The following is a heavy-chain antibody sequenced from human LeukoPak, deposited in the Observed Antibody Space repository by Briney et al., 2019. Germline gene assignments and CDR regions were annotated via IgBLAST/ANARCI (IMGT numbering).Heavy chain of an antibody. J-gene: IGHJ6*02. CDR1: GASIRSGDYY. V-gene: IGHV4-31*03. CDR2: IYYGGST. D-gene: IGHD3-10*01. CDR3: ARYSGNPSYYGMDV. Sequence: SETLSLTCTVSGASIRSGDYYWSWIRQHPGKGLEWIGYIYYGGSTYNPSLKSRVAISVDTSKNQFFLKLSSVTAADTAVYYCARYSGNPSYYGMDVWGQGTTVTVSS.